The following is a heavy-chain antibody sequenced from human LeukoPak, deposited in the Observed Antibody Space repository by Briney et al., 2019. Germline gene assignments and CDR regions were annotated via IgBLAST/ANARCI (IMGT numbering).Heavy chain of an antibody. D-gene: IGHD3-22*01. J-gene: IGHJ4*02. CDR2: ISAYNGNT. Sequence: ASVKVSCKASGYTFTSYGISWVRQAPGQGLEWMGWISAYNGNTNYAQKLQGRVTMTTDTSTSTAYMELRSLRSDDTAVYYCARGSVDSSGYYYHYFDYWGQGTLVTVSS. CDR1: GYTFTSYG. CDR3: ARGSVDSSGYYYHYFDY. V-gene: IGHV1-18*01.